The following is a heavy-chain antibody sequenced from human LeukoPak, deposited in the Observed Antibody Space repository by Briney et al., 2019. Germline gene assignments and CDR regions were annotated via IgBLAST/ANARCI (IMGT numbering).Heavy chain of an antibody. D-gene: IGHD3-22*01. CDR2: ISSSGSTI. CDR1: GFTFSSYE. J-gene: IGHJ4*02. V-gene: IGHV3-48*03. CDR3: ARVYPYYYDSSGYYWDY. Sequence: QPGGSLRLSCAASGFTFSSYEMNWVRQAPGKGLEWVSYISSSGSTIYYADSVKGRFTISRDNAKNSLYLQMNSLRAEGTAVYYCARVYPYYYDSSGYYWDYWGQGTLVTVSS.